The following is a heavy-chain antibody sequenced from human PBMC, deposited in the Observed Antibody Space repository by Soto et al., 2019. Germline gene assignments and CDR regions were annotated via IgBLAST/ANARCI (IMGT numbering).Heavy chain of an antibody. CDR1: GRPVSSGGYY. V-gene: IGHV4-31*03. D-gene: IGHD3-22*01. J-gene: IGHJ5*02. CDR3: VRDRALDSSGHWFDT. Sequence: SETLSLTCTVSGRPVSSGGYYWTWIRQHPGRGLEWIGYIYHIGSPYYNPSLVNRVTISLDTSKNQFSLNLTSVTAADTAIYYCVRDRALDSSGHWFDTWGQGTLVTVSS. CDR2: IYHIGSP.